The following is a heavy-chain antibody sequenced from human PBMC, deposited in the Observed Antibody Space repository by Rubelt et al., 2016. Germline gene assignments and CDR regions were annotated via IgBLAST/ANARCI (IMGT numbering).Heavy chain of an antibody. V-gene: IGHV4-34*01. CDR2: INHSGST. Sequence: QVQLQQWGAGLLKPSETLSLTCAVYGGSFSIYYRSWIRQPPGKGLAWIGEINHSGSTNYNPSLKSRVTISVDTSKKQFVLRLISVTAADTAVYYCARGGRYYGSGSYQRHNWFDPWGQGTLVTVSS. D-gene: IGHD3-10*01. J-gene: IGHJ5*02. CDR3: ARGGRYYGSGSYQRHNWFDP. CDR1: GGSFSIYY.